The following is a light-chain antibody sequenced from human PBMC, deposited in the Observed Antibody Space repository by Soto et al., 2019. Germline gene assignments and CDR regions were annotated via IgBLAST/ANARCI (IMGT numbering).Light chain of an antibody. CDR2: VNS. CDR1: SSDVGDYKY. Sequence: QSALTQPASVCGSPGQSITISCTGTSSDVGDYKYVSWYQQHPDKAPKLIIFVNSKRPSGVSNRFSGSKSGNTASLTISGLQAEDEADYYCSSYTSSDTPYVFGTGTKLTVL. V-gene: IGLV2-14*01. J-gene: IGLJ1*01. CDR3: SSYTSSDTPYV.